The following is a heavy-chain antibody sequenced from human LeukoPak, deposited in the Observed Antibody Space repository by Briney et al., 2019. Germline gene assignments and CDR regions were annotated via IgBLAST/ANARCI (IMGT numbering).Heavy chain of an antibody. CDR1: GYTFTSYY. CDR2: INPSGGST. D-gene: IGHD6-13*01. CDR3: ARDAESRSWYDPDWFDP. V-gene: IGHV1-46*01. J-gene: IGHJ5*02. Sequence: ASVKVSCKASGYTFTSYYMHWVRQAPGQGLEWMGIINPSGGSTSYAQKFQGRVTMTRDKSTSTVYMELSSLRSEDTAVYYCARDAESRSWYDPDWFDPWGQGTLVTVSS.